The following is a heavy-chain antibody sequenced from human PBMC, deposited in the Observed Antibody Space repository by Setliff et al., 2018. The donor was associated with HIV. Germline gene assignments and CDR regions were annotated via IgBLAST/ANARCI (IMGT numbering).Heavy chain of an antibody. D-gene: IGHD2-21*02. CDR3: VRVDYGDYDFDY. V-gene: IGHV4-39*01. Sequence: PSETLSLTCSVSGGSVRNSRYYWGWIRQPPGKGLEWIGSIFNGGSIHDNPSLRSRITISVDTSNNQFSLKVTSVTAADTGVYYCVRVDYGDYDFDYWGQGTLVTVSS. J-gene: IGHJ4*02. CDR2: IFNGGSI. CDR1: GGSVRNSRYY.